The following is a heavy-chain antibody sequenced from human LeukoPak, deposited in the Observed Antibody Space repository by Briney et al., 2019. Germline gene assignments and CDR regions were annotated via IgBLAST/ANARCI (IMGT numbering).Heavy chain of an antibody. D-gene: IGHD6-19*01. Sequence: GASVKVSCKASGYTFTGYYMHWVRQAPGQGLEWMGWINPNSGGTNYAQKFQGRVTMTRDTSISTAYMELSRLRSDDTAVYYCARPFSSGWRGDYFDYWGQGTLVTVSS. V-gene: IGHV1-2*02. CDR2: INPNSGGT. CDR3: ARPFSSGWRGDYFDY. CDR1: GYTFTGYY. J-gene: IGHJ4*02.